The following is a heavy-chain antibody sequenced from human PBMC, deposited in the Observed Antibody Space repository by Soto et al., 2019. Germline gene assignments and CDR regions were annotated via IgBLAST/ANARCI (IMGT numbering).Heavy chain of an antibody. V-gene: IGHV5-10-1*01. J-gene: IGHJ5*02. CDR3: ARQGVRIAARPYNWFDP. CDR1: GYSFTSYW. CDR2: IDPSDSYT. Sequence: PGESLKISCKGSGYSFTSYWISWVRQMPGKGLEWMGRIDPSDSYTNYSPSFQGHVTISADKSISTAYLQWSSLKASDTAMYYCARQGVRIAARPYNWFDPWGQGTLVTVSS. D-gene: IGHD6-6*01.